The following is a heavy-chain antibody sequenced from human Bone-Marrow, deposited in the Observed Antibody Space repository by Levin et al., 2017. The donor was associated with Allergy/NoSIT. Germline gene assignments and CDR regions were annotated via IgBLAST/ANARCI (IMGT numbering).Heavy chain of an antibody. J-gene: IGHJ4*02. Sequence: SETLSLTCTVSGGSISSGSYYWNWIRQHPGKGLEWIGYIYHSGNTYYNPSLKSGLTISVDTSKNQFSLKQSYVTTADTAVYYCARGDYDVSVAFDSWGQGTLVTVSS. CDR2: IYHSGNT. CDR3: ARGDYDVSVAFDS. V-gene: IGHV4-31*03. D-gene: IGHD3-22*01. CDR1: GGSISSGSYY.